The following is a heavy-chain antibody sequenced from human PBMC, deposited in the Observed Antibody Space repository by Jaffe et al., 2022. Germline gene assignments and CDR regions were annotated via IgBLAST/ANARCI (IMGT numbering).Heavy chain of an antibody. CDR3: ARGRRGTLFGELPTDYMDV. J-gene: IGHJ6*03. Sequence: QVQLQESGPGLVKPSQTLSLTCTVSGGSISSGSYYWSWIRQPAGKGLEWIGRIYTSGSTNYNPSLKSRVTISVDTSKNQFSLKLSSVTAADTAVYYCARGRRGTLFGELPTDYMDVWGKGTTVTVSS. CDR1: GGSISSGSYY. V-gene: IGHV4-61*02. D-gene: IGHD3-10*02. CDR2: IYTSGST.